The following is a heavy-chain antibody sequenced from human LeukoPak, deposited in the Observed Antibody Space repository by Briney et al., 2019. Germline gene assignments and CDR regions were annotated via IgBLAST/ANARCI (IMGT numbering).Heavy chain of an antibody. Sequence: VSAKVSCKASGYTFTGYYMHWVRQAPGQGLEWMGWINPNSGGTNYAQKFQGRVTMTRDTSISTAYMELSRLRSDDTAVYYCAKSLFGVVIAAYNWFDPWGQGTLVTVSS. CDR3: AKSLFGVVIAAYNWFDP. CDR2: INPNSGGT. CDR1: GYTFTGYY. J-gene: IGHJ5*02. V-gene: IGHV1-2*02. D-gene: IGHD3-3*01.